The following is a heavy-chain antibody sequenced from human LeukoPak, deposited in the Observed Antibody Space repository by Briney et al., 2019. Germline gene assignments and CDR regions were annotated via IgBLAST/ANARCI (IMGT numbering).Heavy chain of an antibody. CDR1: GYIFTGYY. CDR3: ARVLNWGSXIXDWFDP. CDR2: INPXSGXT. Sequence: ASVKVSCKASGYIFTGYYMHWVRQAPGQGLEWMGWINPXSGXTSYSQKFQGRVTMTRDTSISTAYMELSRLTSDDTAVYYCARVLNWGSXIXDWFDPWGQGTLVTVSS. V-gene: IGHV1-2*02. D-gene: IGHD7-27*01. J-gene: IGHJ5*02.